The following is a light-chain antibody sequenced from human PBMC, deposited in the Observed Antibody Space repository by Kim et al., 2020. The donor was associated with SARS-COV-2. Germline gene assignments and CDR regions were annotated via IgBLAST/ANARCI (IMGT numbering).Light chain of an antibody. CDR2: YDS. CDR1: NTGSKS. V-gene: IGLV3-21*04. Sequence: PGKTAWLTVSGNNTGSKSVREYQQKPGQAPVLVIYYDSDRPSGIPERFSGSNSGNTATLTISRVEAGDEADYYCQVWDSSSDHPGVFGTGTKVTVL. CDR3: QVWDSSSDHPGV. J-gene: IGLJ1*01.